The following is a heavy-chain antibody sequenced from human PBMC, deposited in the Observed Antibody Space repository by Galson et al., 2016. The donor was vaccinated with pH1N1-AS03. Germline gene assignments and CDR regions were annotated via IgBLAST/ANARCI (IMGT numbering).Heavy chain of an antibody. CDR3: ARDLGGGIIKEAY. D-gene: IGHD3-10*01. CDR1: GYTFISYV. CDR2: INAGNGNT. V-gene: IGHV1-3*01. Sequence: SVKVSCKASGYTFISYVMHWVRQAPGQRLEWMGWINAGNGNTNYAQKFQGRVTMTTDTSTSTAYMELRSLRSDDTAVFYCARDLGGGIIKEAYWGQGTLVTVSS. J-gene: IGHJ4*02.